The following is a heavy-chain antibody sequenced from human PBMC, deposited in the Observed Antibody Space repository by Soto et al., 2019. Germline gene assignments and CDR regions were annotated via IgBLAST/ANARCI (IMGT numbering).Heavy chain of an antibody. CDR1: GFTFSSYA. Sequence: EVQLLESGGGLVQPGGSLRLSCAASGFTFSSYAMSWVRQAPGKGLEWVSAISGSGGSTYYADSVKGRFTISRDNSKNTLYLQMNSLRAEDTAVYYCAKGVHLSDISTGDYVRVDYFDYWGQGTLVTVSS. CDR3: AKGVHLSDISTGDYVRVDYFDY. D-gene: IGHD3-9*01. CDR2: ISGSGGST. V-gene: IGHV3-23*01. J-gene: IGHJ4*02.